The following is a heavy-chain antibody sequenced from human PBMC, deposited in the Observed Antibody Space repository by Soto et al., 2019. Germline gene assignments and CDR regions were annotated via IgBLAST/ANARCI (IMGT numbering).Heavy chain of an antibody. V-gene: IGHV3-7*03. CDR1: GFTFSNYW. CDR2: INQDGSQK. CDR3: ARDLDY. Sequence: GGSLRLSCVASGFTFSNYWMSWVRQAPGKGLEWVANINQDGSQKNYVDSLKGRFTISRDNAKNSLFLQINSLRDEDTAVYYCARDLDYWGQGTLVTVSS. J-gene: IGHJ4*02.